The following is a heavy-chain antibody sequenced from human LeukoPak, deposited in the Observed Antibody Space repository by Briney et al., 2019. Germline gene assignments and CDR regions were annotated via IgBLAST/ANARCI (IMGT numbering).Heavy chain of an antibody. J-gene: IGHJ4*02. Sequence: PGGSLRLSCSASGLTFNDYGMNWVRQAPGKGLEWVSGINWNGGSTGYADSVKGRFTISRDNAKNSLYLQMNSLRVEDTALYFCANSWGYNYNSPIWDYWGQGTLVTVSS. V-gene: IGHV3-20*04. D-gene: IGHD5-18*01. CDR3: ANSWGYNYNSPIWDY. CDR2: INWNGGST. CDR1: GLTFNDYG.